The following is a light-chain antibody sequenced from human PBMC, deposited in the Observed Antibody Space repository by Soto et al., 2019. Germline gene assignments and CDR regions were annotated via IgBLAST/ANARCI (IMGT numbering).Light chain of an antibody. CDR3: SSFTTSRLYV. Sequence: QSALTQPASVSGSPGQSITISCTGTSSDVGGYDFVSWYQQHAGRAPKLLIHGVRNRPPGISSRFSGFKSGLTASLTISGLQAEDEADYYCSSFTTSRLYVFGPGTKVTVL. V-gene: IGLV2-14*01. J-gene: IGLJ1*01. CDR2: GVR. CDR1: SSDVGGYDF.